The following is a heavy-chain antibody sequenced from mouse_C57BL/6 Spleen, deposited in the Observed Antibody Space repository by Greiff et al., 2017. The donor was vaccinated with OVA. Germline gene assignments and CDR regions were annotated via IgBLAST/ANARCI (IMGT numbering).Heavy chain of an antibody. CDR1: GYTFTSYW. CDR2: IHPSDSDT. CDR3: AISSDYDVGYAMDY. J-gene: IGHJ4*01. V-gene: IGHV1-74*01. Sequence: QVQLKQPGAELVKPGASVKVSCKASGYTFTSYWMHWVKQRPGQGLEWIGRIHPSDSDTNYNQKFKGKATLTVDKSSSPAYMQLSSLTSEDSAVYYCAISSDYDVGYAMDYWGQGTSVTVSS. D-gene: IGHD2-4*01.